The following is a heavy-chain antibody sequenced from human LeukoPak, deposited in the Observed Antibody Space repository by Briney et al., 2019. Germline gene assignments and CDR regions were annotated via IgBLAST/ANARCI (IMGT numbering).Heavy chain of an antibody. Sequence: ASVKVSCKASGYTFTGYYIHWVRQAPGQGLEWMGRINPNSGGTNYAQKFQGRVTMTRDTSISTAYMELSRLRSDGTAVYYCARRHSSSWSFDYWGQGTLVTVSS. CDR2: INPNSGGT. CDR3: ARRHSSSWSFDY. V-gene: IGHV1-2*06. CDR1: GYTFTGYY. D-gene: IGHD6-13*01. J-gene: IGHJ4*02.